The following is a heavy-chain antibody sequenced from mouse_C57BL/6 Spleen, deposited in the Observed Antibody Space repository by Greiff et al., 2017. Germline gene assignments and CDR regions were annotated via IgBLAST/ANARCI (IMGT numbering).Heavy chain of an antibody. J-gene: IGHJ4*01. CDR3: TRGDYGSHYYAMDY. CDR1: GYTFTDYE. V-gene: IGHV1-15*01. Sequence: QVQLQQSGAELVRPGASVTLSCKASGYTFTDYEMHWVKQTPVHGLEWIGAIDPETGGTAYNQKFKGKAILTADKSSSTAYMELRSLTSEDSAVYYCTRGDYGSHYYAMDYWGQGTSVTVSS. D-gene: IGHD1-1*01. CDR2: IDPETGGT.